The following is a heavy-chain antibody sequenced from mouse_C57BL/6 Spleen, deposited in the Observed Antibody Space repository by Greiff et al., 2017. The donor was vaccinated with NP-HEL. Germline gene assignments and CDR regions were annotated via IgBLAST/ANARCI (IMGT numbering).Heavy chain of an antibody. Sequence: LVEPGASVKISCKASGYAFSSSWMNWVKQRPGKGLEWIGRIYPGDGDTNYNGKFKGKATLTADKSSSTSYMQLSSLTSEDSAVYFCARDYYGSSPHWFAYWGQGTLVTVSA. D-gene: IGHD1-1*01. CDR3: ARDYYGSSPHWFAY. CDR1: GYAFSSSW. V-gene: IGHV1-82*01. CDR2: IYPGDGDT. J-gene: IGHJ3*01.